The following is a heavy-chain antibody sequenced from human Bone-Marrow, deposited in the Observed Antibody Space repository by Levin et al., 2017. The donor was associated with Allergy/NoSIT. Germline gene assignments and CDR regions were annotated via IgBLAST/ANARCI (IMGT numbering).Heavy chain of an antibody. J-gene: IGHJ4*02. V-gene: IGHV3-21*01. CDR1: GFTFGTYS. D-gene: IGHD5-12*01. CDR2: IISRSYE. Sequence: KSGGSLRLSCAASGFTFGTYSMNWVRQAPGKGLEWVSAIISRSYEYYADSVKGRFTISRDNAKSSLYLHLNSLRAEDTAVYYCARDGGYSGYYWGQGTLVTVSS. CDR3: ARDGGYSGYY.